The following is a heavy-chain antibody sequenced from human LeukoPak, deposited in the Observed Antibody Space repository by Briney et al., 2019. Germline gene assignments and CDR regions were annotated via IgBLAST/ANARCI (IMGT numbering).Heavy chain of an antibody. J-gene: IGHJ4*02. Sequence: SETLSLTCTVSGGSVSSSSYYWGWIRQPPMKGLEWIGSIYYSGSTEHNLSLKSRVTISVDTSRNQFSLKLSSVTAADTAVYYCARHQSYGSGTYYAPFDNWGQGILVTVSS. D-gene: IGHD3-10*01. V-gene: IGHV4-39*01. CDR3: ARHQSYGSGTYYAPFDN. CDR2: IYYSGST. CDR1: GGSVSSSSYY.